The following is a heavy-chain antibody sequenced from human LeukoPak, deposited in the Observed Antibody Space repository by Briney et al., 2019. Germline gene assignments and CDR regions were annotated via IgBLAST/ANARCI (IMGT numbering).Heavy chain of an antibody. D-gene: IGHD2-2*01. CDR1: RGSISSGGNF. J-gene: IGHJ4*02. Sequence: PSETLSLTCTVSRGSISSGGNFWTWIRQHPGKGLEWIGYIYNSGRTYYNPSLKSRVTISLDTSKNQFSLKLSSVTAADTAVYYCAREGGYVERTLDSWGQGTLVTVSP. V-gene: IGHV4-31*03. CDR2: IYNSGRT. CDR3: AREGGYVERTLDS.